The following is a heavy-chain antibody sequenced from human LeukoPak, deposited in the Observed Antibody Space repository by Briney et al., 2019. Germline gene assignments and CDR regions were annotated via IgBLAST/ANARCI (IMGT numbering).Heavy chain of an antibody. CDR3: ARGGYYDFWSGYYSESSFDY. V-gene: IGHV4-34*01. D-gene: IGHD3-3*01. J-gene: IGHJ4*02. CDR2: INHSGST. Sequence: SETLSLTCAVYGGSFSGYYWSWIRQPPGKGLEWIGEINHSGSTNYNPSLKGRVTISVDTSKNQFSLKLSSVTAADTAVYYCARGGYYDFWSGYYSESSFDYWGQGTLVTVSS. CDR1: GGSFSGYY.